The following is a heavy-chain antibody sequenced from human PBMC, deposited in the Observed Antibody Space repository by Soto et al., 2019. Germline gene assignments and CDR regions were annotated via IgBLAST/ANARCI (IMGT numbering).Heavy chain of an antibody. J-gene: IGHJ6*02. Sequence: PSDTLCLTCAFYGWSFSGYYGSWIRQPPGKGLEWIGEINHSGSTNYNPSLKSRVTISVDTSKNQFSLKLSSVTAADTAVYYCARERGGIRYCSSTSCYKPPLYYYGMHVWGQGTTVTVSS. V-gene: IGHV4-34*01. CDR2: INHSGST. CDR1: GWSFSGYY. D-gene: IGHD2-2*02. CDR3: ARERGGIRYCSSTSCYKPPLYYYGMHV.